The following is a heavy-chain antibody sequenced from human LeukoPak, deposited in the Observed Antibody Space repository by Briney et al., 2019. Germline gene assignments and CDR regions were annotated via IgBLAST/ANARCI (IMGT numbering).Heavy chain of an antibody. Sequence: GGSLRLSCAASGFTFSSYGMHWVRQAPGKGLEWVAVISYDGSNKYYADSVKGRFTISRDNSKNTLYLQMNSLGAEDTAVYYCAKGYSYGSNYYFDYWGQGTLVTVSS. D-gene: IGHD5-18*01. CDR2: ISYDGSNK. J-gene: IGHJ4*02. CDR1: GFTFSSYG. CDR3: AKGYSYGSNYYFDY. V-gene: IGHV3-30*18.